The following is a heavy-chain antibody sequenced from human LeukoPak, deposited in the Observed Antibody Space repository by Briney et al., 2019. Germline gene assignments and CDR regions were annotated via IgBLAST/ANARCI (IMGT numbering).Heavy chain of an antibody. D-gene: IGHD4-11*01. CDR2: VYISGRT. J-gene: IGHJ4*02. V-gene: IGHV4-4*07. CDR3: AKGPYTNYFDS. Sequence: SETLSLTCSVSGVSVSTYYWSWIRQPAGKGLGWIGRVYISGRTNYNPSLASRVTVSLDTSKNQFSLTLRSVTAADTAVYYCAKGPYTNYFDSWGQGTLVTVSS. CDR1: GVSVSTYY.